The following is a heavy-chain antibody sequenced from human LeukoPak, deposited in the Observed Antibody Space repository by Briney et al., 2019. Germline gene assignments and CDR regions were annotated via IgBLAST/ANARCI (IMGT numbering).Heavy chain of an antibody. CDR2: INAGNGNT. V-gene: IGHV1-3*01. Sequence: ASVKVSCKASGYTFTSYAMHWVRQAPGLRLEWMGWINAGNGNTKYSQKFQGRVTITADESTSTAYMELSSLRSEDTAVYYCARVYGVEMATHWFDPWGQGTLVTVSS. CDR1: GYTFTSYA. J-gene: IGHJ5*02. D-gene: IGHD5-24*01. CDR3: ARVYGVEMATHWFDP.